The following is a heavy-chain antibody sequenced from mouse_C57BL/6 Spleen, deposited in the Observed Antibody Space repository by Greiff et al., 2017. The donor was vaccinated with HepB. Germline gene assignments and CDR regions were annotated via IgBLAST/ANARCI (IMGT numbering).Heavy chain of an antibody. J-gene: IGHJ4*01. Sequence: VQLQQSGAELMKPGASVKLSCKATGYTFTGYWIEWVKQRPGHGLEWIGEILPGSGSTNYNQKFKDKATLTVDKSSSTAYMQLSSLTSEDSAVYYCAKASYLSDYAMDYWGQGTSVTVSS. CDR3: AKASYLSDYAMDY. CDR2: ILPGSGST. D-gene: IGHD6-1*01. V-gene: IGHV1-9*01. CDR1: GYTFTGYW.